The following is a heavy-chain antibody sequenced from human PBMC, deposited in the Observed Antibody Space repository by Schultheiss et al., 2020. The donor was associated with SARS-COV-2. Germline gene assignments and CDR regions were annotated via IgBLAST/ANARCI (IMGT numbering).Heavy chain of an antibody. D-gene: IGHD3-3*01. CDR3: AKDVAYYDFWSGYYLPPLGYYYGMDV. CDR2: ISYDGSNK. Sequence: GESLKISCAASGFTFSSYGMHWVRQAPGKGLEWVAVISYDGSNKYYADSVKGRFTISRDNSKNTLYLQMNSLRAEDTAVYYCAKDVAYYDFWSGYYLPPLGYYYGMDVWGQGTTVTVSS. J-gene: IGHJ6*02. V-gene: IGHV3-30*18. CDR1: GFTFSSYG.